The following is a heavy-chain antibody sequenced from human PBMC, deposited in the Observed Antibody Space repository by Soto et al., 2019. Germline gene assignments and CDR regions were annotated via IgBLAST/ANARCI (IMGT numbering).Heavy chain of an antibody. Sequence: QVQLVQSGAEVKKPGSSVKVSCKACGDTFSTYTITWMRQAPGQGLEWMGGIIPRSATSNYAQKFQGRVTITADESTNTAYMELCSLRSEDTAVYYCARDGLVLVQTTVNSVYYYYAMDVWGQWYIVTVS. CDR1: GDTFSTYT. V-gene: IGHV1-69*12. D-gene: IGHD2-2*01. CDR2: IIPRSATS. J-gene: IGHJ6*02. CDR3: ARDGLVLVQTTVNSVYYYYAMDV.